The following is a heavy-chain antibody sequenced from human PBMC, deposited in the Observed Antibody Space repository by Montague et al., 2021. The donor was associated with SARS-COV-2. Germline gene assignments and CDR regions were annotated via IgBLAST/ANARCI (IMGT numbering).Heavy chain of an antibody. CDR1: CGSFRGHD. Sequence: SETLSLTCAVYCGSFRGHDWSGIRQPPGKGLESTGEINHSGSTNYNPSLKSRVTISVDTSKNQFSLKLSSVTAADTAVYYCARKGLHSSSWYYYYYGMDVWGQGTTVTVSS. V-gene: IGHV4-34*01. CDR2: INHSGST. D-gene: IGHD6-13*01. J-gene: IGHJ6*02. CDR3: ARKGLHSSSWYYYYYGMDV.